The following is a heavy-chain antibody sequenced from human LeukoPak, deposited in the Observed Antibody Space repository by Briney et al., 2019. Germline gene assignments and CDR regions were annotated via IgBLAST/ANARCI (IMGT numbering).Heavy chain of an antibody. J-gene: IGHJ4*02. CDR3: AKDSRAVTGTANIDY. CDR1: GFTFDDYA. Sequence: GGSLSLSCAASGFTFDDYAMHWVRQAAGKGRDGVYLISWDDGSSYYADSVKGQSTLTRDNSKNSLYLQMNSLRAQDTALYNCAKDSRAVTGTANIDYWGQGALVTVSS. CDR2: ISWDDGSS. V-gene: IGHV3-43D*03. D-gene: IGHD6-19*01.